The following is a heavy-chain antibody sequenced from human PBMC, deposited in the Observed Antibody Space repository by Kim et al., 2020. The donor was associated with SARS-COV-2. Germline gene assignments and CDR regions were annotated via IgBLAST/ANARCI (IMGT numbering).Heavy chain of an antibody. J-gene: IGHJ4*02. CDR3: ARIRTGAGATFDS. D-gene: IGHD7-27*01. V-gene: IGHV4-59*01. CDR1: GASTNGFY. Sequence: SETLSLTCTVSGASTNGFYWSWIRQPPGEALEWIAYIYYTGQYTNYNPSLKNRVTISIDRSKNQFSLNLSSVTAADTAFYYCARIRTGAGATFDSWGQGTLVTVSS. CDR2: IYYTGQYT.